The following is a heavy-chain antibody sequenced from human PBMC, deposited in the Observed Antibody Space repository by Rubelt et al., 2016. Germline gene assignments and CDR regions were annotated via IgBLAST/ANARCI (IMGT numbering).Heavy chain of an antibody. Sequence: VQLVESGGGLVQPGGSLRLSCAASGFTFSSYAMSWVRQAPGKGLEWVAVISYDGSNKYYADSVKGRFTISRDNSKNTLYLQMNSLRAEDTAVYYCARDAAARAAPFSDYWGQGTLVTVSS. V-gene: IGHV3-30*04. CDR2: ISYDGSNK. CDR1: GFTFSSYA. CDR3: ARDAAARAAPFSDY. J-gene: IGHJ4*02. D-gene: IGHD6-13*01.